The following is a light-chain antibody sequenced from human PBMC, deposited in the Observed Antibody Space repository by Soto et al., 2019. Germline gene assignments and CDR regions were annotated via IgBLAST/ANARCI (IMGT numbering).Light chain of an antibody. Sequence: EIVLTQSPGTLSLSPGERATLSCRASQSVSSSYLAWYQQKPGQAPRLLIYGSSSRATGIPHRFSGSGSGTDFTLTISRLEPEDFAVYSCPQYGSSPPLTFGGGTKVEIK. CDR1: QSVSSSY. CDR2: GSS. J-gene: IGKJ4*01. CDR3: PQYGSSPPLT. V-gene: IGKV3-20*01.